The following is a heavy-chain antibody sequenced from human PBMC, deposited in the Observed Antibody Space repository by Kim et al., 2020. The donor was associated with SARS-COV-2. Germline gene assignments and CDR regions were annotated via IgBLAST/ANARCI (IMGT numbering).Heavy chain of an antibody. CDR2: CN. V-gene: IGHV6-1*01. J-gene: IGHJ3*02. CDR3: ARVGYYAFHI. Sequence: CNDYATTVNGRITISPDTSKTRMSLQLSSVTPEDTAVYYCARVGYYAFHIWGQGTMVTVSS. D-gene: IGHD5-18*01.